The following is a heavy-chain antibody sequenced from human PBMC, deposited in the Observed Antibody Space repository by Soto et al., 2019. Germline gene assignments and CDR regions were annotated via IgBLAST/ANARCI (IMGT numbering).Heavy chain of an antibody. CDR3: HLWAWTLTINDHDGADA. D-gene: IGHD1-1*01. Sequence: GGSLRLSCAASNFTFSIYTMNWVRQAPGKGLEWVSSIVSVGAQIYYADSVKGRFTFSRATANHSLYLQMNNLRAETTAVDYCHLWAWTLTINDHDGADAWGQGTTVTVSS. CDR2: IVSVGAQI. J-gene: IGHJ6*02. V-gene: IGHV3-21*01. CDR1: NFTFSIYT.